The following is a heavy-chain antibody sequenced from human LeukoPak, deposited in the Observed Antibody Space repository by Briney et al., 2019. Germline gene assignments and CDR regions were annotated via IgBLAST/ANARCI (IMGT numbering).Heavy chain of an antibody. CDR3: ARDSASSFYYYMDV. D-gene: IGHD3-10*01. J-gene: IGHJ6*03. Sequence: PGGSLRLSCAASGFTFSYYAMHWVRQAPGKGLEWVAVIPYDGSKKYYTDSVKGRFTISRDNSKNTLYLQMNSLRDEDTAVYYCARDSASSFYYYMDVWGKGNTVTVSS. CDR1: GFTFSYYA. CDR2: IPYDGSKK. V-gene: IGHV3-30*10.